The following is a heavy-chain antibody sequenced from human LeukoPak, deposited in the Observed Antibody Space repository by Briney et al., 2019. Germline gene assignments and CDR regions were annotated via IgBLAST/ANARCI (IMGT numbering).Heavy chain of an antibody. CDR2: IYGGDNT. J-gene: IGHJ4*02. D-gene: IGHD3-10*01. CDR1: GFTVNSYY. CDR3: ARDLGGPGSYQVY. V-gene: IGHV3-53*01. Sequence: GGSLRLSCAASGFTVNSYYMTWVRQAPGKGLEWVSVIYGGDNTYYADSVKGRFTISRDNSKNTLYLQMNSLRAEDTAVYYCARDLGGPGSYQVYWGQGTLVTVSS.